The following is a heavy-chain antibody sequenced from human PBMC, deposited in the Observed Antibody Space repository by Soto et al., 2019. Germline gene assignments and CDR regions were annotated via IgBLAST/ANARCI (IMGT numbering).Heavy chain of an antibody. J-gene: IGHJ4*02. D-gene: IGHD3-3*01. Sequence: SETLSLTCAVYGGSFSGYYWSWIRQPPGKGLEWIGEINHSGSTNYNPSLKSRVTISVDTSKNQFSLKLSSVTAADTAVYYCARRITIFDYWGQGTLVTVSS. CDR1: GGSFSGYY. CDR2: INHSGST. V-gene: IGHV4-34*01. CDR3: ARRITIFDY.